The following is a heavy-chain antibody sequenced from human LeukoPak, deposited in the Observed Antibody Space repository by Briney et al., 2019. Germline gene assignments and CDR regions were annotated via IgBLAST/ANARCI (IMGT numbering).Heavy chain of an antibody. Sequence: ASVKVSCKASGGTFSSHAISWVRQAPGQGLEWMGWMNPNSGNTGYAQKFQGRVTITRNTSISTAYMELSSLRSEDTAVYYCASVPGKAISGGWQFYYYRDVWGKGTTVT. V-gene: IGHV1-8*01. CDR3: ASVPGKAISGGWQFYYYRDV. D-gene: IGHD2-15*01. CDR1: GGTFSSHA. CDR2: MNPNSGNT. J-gene: IGHJ6*03.